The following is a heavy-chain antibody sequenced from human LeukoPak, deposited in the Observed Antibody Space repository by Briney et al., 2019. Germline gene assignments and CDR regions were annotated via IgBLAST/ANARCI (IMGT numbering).Heavy chain of an antibody. Sequence: ASVKVSCKASGYTFTSYDINWVRQAPGQGLEWMGWMNPNSGNTGYAQKFQGRVTMTRNTSISTAYMELSSLRSEDTAVYYCARGRYCSSTSCYPAEGIAAAGLDYYYYYMDVWGKGTTVTVSS. CDR1: GYTFTSYD. D-gene: IGHD2-2*01. J-gene: IGHJ6*03. V-gene: IGHV1-8*01. CDR3: ARGRYCSSTSCYPAEGIAAAGLDYYYYYMDV. CDR2: MNPNSGNT.